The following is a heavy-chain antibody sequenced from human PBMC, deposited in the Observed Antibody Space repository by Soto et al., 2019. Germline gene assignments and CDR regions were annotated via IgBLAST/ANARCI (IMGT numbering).Heavy chain of an antibody. J-gene: IGHJ4*02. CDR3: AREDSIIIPAMSDF. D-gene: IGHD2-2*01. CDR2: ISKSDYT. Sequence: GGSLRLSCTVSGFAFNNYGINWVRQAPGKGLEWVSSISKSDYTYYSDSVKGRFTISRDNAKNSVSLQMNTLRVEDTAVYYCAREDSIIIPAMSDFWGQGTLVTVSS. V-gene: IGHV3-21*01. CDR1: GFAFNNYG.